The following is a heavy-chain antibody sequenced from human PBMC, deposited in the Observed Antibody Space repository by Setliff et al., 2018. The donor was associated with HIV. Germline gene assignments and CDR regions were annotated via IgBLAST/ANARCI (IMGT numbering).Heavy chain of an antibody. Sequence: GASVKVSCKASGGTFSSYAISWVRQAPGQGLEWMGWINPSTVGTNYAQKFQGRVTMTRDTSISTAYMELSRLRSDDTAVYYCARVRLSAYWYFDLWGRGTLVTVSS. CDR2: INPSTVGT. J-gene: IGHJ2*01. V-gene: IGHV1-2*02. D-gene: IGHD3-16*02. CDR1: GGTFSSYA. CDR3: ARVRLSAYWYFDL.